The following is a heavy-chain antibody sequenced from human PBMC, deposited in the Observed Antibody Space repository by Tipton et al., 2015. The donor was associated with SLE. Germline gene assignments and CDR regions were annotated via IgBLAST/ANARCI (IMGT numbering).Heavy chain of an antibody. CDR1: GFTFSSNS. J-gene: IGHJ4*02. D-gene: IGHD6-13*01. CDR2: ISSSSITI. CDR3: ASYSSTFCY. V-gene: IGHV3-48*01. Sequence: SLRLSCAASGFTFSSNSMNWVRQAPGKGLEWVSYISSSSITIDYADSVKGRFTISRDDAKNSLYLQMNSLRAEDTAVYYCASYSSTFCYWGQGTLVTVSS.